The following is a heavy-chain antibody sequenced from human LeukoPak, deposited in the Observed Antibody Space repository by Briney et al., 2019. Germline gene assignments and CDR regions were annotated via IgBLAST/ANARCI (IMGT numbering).Heavy chain of an antibody. CDR3: ASYATDRGYSYGYPDYYYYGMDV. V-gene: IGHV4-34*01. D-gene: IGHD5-18*01. CDR1: GGSFSSYY. Sequence: SETLSLTCTVSGGSFSSYYWSWIRQPPGKGLEWIWEINHSGSTNYNPSLKSRVTISVDTSKNQFSLKLSSVTAADTAVYYCASYATDRGYSYGYPDYYYYGMDVWGQGTTVTVSS. CDR2: INHSGST. J-gene: IGHJ6*02.